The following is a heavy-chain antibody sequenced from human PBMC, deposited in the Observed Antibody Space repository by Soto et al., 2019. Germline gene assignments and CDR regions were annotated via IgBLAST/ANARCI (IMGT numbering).Heavy chain of an antibody. J-gene: IGHJ6*02. CDR1: GFTFSDYY. V-gene: IGHV3-11*06. Sequence: QVQLVESGGGLVKPGGSLRLSCAASGFTFSDYYMSWIRQAPGKGREWISYISGSNIYTNYADSVKCRFTVSRDNADNSLYLQMNSLRVEDTAVYYCARDGGEIIPAAIGGGYGMDVWGQGTTVTVSS. CDR2: ISGSNIYT. D-gene: IGHD2-2*01. CDR3: ARDGGEIIPAAIGGGYGMDV.